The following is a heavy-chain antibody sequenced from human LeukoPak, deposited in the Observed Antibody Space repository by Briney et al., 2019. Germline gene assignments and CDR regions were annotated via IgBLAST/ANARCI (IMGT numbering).Heavy chain of an antibody. V-gene: IGHV4-31*03. CDR3: ARGGYRRGFDY. CDR1: GGSISDGGYY. CDR2: IYDSGTT. Sequence: PSQSLSLTCTVSGGSISDGGYYWSWIRHHPGKGLEWIGYIYDSGTTYYSPALQSRVTISVDTSGNKFSLRLKSLTAADTAVYYCARGGYRRGFDYWGQGTLVTVSS. J-gene: IGHJ4*02. D-gene: IGHD1-14*01.